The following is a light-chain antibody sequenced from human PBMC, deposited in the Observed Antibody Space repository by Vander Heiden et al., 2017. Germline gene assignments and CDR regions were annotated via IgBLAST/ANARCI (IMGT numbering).Light chain of an antibody. J-gene: IGLJ2*01. Sequence: SVLTQPPSTSGNPGQRVTISCSGSSSNIGSNAVNWYQQLPGAAPRLLIYNNDQRPSGVPDRFSGSKSGTSASLSVSGLRSEDEADYYCAVWDDSLTGLVFGGGTKLTVL. V-gene: IGLV1-44*01. CDR3: AVWDDSLTGLV. CDR1: SSNIGSNA. CDR2: NND.